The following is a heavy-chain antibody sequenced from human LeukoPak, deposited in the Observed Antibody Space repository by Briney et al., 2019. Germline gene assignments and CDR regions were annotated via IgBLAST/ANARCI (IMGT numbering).Heavy chain of an antibody. CDR3: ARLKGSGSYTNFDF. CDR1: GYTFTGYF. Sequence: ASVKVSCKASGYTFTGYFLHWVRQAPGQGPEWMGWINPNSADTNYAQKFQDRVSMTRDTSISTAYMELGRLRSDDTAVYYCARLKGSGSYTNFDFWGQGALVTVSS. J-gene: IGHJ4*02. V-gene: IGHV1-2*02. D-gene: IGHD1-26*01. CDR2: INPNSADT.